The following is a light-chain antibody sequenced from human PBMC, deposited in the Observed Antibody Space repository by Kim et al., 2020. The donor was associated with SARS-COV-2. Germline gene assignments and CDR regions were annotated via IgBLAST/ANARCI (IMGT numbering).Light chain of an antibody. J-gene: IGLJ2*01. CDR2: RNN. V-gene: IGLV1-47*01. Sequence: QSVVTQPPSASGTPGQRVTISCSGSTSNIENYYVYWYLQLPGTAPKLLLYRNNQRPPGVPDRFSGSNSGTSASLAISGLRSEDEGVYYCAAWDDSLNGPVFGGGTKVTVL. CDR3: AAWDDSLNGPV. CDR1: TSNIENYY.